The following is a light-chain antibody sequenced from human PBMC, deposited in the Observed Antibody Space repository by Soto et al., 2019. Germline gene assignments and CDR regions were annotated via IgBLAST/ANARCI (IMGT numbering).Light chain of an antibody. V-gene: IGKV1-39*01. J-gene: IGKJ2*01. CDR2: AAS. CDR1: QSIGNY. CDR3: QQSYSTPYT. Sequence: DIQMTQSPSSLSASVGDRVTITCRASQSIGNYLNWYQQEPGKAPRLLMYAASSLQSGVPSRFSGSGSGTDFTLTISSLQPEDFATYYCQQSYSTPYTFGQGTNLEIK.